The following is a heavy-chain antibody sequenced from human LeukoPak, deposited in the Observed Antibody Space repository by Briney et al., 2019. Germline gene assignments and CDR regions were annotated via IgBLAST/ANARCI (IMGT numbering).Heavy chain of an antibody. D-gene: IGHD3-22*01. V-gene: IGHV3-23*01. CDR2: ISGSGGST. Sequence: GGSLRLSCAASGFTFSSYAMGWVRQAPGKGLEWVSAISGSGGSTYYADSVKGRFTISRDNSKNTLYLQMNSLRAEDTAVYYCAKTITMIVNYFDYWGQGTLVTVSS. CDR3: AKTITMIVNYFDY. J-gene: IGHJ4*02. CDR1: GFTFSSYA.